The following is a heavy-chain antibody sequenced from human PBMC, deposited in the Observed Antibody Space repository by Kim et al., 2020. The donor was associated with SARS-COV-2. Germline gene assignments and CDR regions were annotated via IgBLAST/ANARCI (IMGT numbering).Heavy chain of an antibody. CDR2: VHHNGNT. Sequence: SETLSLTCAVSNGSISGNWWTWVRQPPGKGLEWIGEVHHNGNTNYNPSLTSRVTISVDKSKNHFSLKLSSVTAADTAVYYCARLDSDSGKYFWFDPWGRGTHVTVPS. J-gene: IGHJ5*02. V-gene: IGHV4-4*02. CDR1: NGSISGNW. D-gene: IGHD1-26*01. CDR3: ARLDSDSGKYFWFDP.